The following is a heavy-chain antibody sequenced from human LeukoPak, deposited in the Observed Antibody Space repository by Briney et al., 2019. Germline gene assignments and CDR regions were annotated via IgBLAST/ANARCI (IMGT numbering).Heavy chain of an antibody. D-gene: IGHD1-26*01. J-gene: IGHJ4*02. CDR3: AIRGSYHPFDY. V-gene: IGHV4-34*01. Sequence: SSETLSLTCAVYGGSFSGYYWGWIRQPPGKGLEWIGEINHSGSTNYNPSLKSRVTISVDTSKNQFSLKLSSVTAADTAVYYCAIRGSYHPFDYWGQGTLVTVSS. CDR2: INHSGST. CDR1: GGSFSGYY.